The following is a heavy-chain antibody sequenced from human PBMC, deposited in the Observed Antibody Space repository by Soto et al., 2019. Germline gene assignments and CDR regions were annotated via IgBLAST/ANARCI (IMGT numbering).Heavy chain of an antibody. CDR3: AKDTVGGAITGCFDP. D-gene: IGHD1-26*01. J-gene: IGHJ5*02. CDR1: GFTFRNYG. Sequence: HPGGSLRLSCAASGFTFRNYGMHWVRQAPGKGLEWVAVISYDGNNKDYADSVKGRFTISRDNSKNTVYVQMNSLRTEDTAVYYCAKDTVGGAITGCFDPWGQGALVTVSS. CDR2: ISYDGNNK. V-gene: IGHV3-30*18.